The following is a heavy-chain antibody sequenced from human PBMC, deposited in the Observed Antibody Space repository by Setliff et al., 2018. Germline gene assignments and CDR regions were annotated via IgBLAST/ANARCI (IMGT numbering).Heavy chain of an antibody. CDR1: GYTFTSYG. CDR2: ISAYNGNT. V-gene: IGHV1-18*01. J-gene: IGHJ6*03. Sequence: GASVKVSCKASGYTFTSYGISWVRQAPGQGLEWMGWISAYNGNTNYAQKLQGRVTMTTDTSTSTAYMELRSLRSDDTAVYYCARLPLPAAWELLDIRYYYYYMDVWGKGTTVTVS. D-gene: IGHD1-26*01. CDR3: ARLPLPAAWELLDIRYYYYYMDV.